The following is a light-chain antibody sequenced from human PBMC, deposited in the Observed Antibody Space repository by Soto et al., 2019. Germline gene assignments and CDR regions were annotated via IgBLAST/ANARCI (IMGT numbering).Light chain of an antibody. CDR2: RAS. CDR1: QRISNW. V-gene: IGKV1-5*03. J-gene: IGKJ2*01. CDR3: QQYHRYPYS. Sequence: DIQMSQSPSTLSPSVGDSVTISCRASQRISNWLAWYQQKPGEAPELLIYRASNLQSGVPSRFSGSGSGTEFTLTISSLQTDDFATYYCQQYHRYPYSFGPGTKLEI.